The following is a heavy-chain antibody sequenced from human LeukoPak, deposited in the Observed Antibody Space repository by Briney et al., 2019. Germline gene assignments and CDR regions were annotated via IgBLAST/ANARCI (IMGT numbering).Heavy chain of an antibody. CDR1: GFSFSNYA. J-gene: IGHJ4*02. V-gene: IGHV3-23*01. CDR3: AKAPRHDLAGFYFDY. Sequence: GGSLRLSCAASGFSFSNYAMTWVRQAPGKGLEWVSGISGSGGSTWYADSVKVRFTTSRANSKNMIYLQMSSLRAEDTALYYCAKAPRHDLAGFYFDYWGQGTLVTVSS. D-gene: IGHD3-3*01. CDR2: ISGSGGST.